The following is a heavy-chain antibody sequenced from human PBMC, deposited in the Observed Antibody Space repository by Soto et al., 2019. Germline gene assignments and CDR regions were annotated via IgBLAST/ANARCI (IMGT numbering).Heavy chain of an antibody. V-gene: IGHV4-59*08. CDR3: WSLGVFPPSSAS. Sequence: PSETLSLTCTVSGGYISAYYWSWIRQPPGKGLEWIGYIYYTGTTTYNPSFKSRLTISVDSSKNQFSLKLTSVTAADTAVYYCWSLGVFPPSSASWVKGALDPVSP. CDR1: GGYISAYY. CDR2: IYYTGTT. D-gene: IGHD2-8*01. J-gene: IGHJ1*01.